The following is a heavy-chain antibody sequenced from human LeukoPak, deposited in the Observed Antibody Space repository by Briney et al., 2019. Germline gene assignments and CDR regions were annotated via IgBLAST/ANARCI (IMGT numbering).Heavy chain of an antibody. CDR1: GYTFTNYW. CDR3: ARARGCSSGTCYAEY. Sequence: GESLKISCQASGYTFTNYWIGWVRQMPGKGLEWMGIIYPGDSDTRYSPSFQGQVTISADKSISTAYLQWSSLKASDTAMYYCARARGCSSGTCYAEYWGQGTLVTVSS. J-gene: IGHJ4*02. CDR2: IYPGDSDT. D-gene: IGHD2-15*01. V-gene: IGHV5-51*01.